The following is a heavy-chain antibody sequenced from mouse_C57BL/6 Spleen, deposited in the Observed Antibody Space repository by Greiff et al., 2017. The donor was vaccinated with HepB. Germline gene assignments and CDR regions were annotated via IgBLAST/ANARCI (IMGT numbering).Heavy chain of an antibody. CDR3: ARRGWLLHSPAMDY. D-gene: IGHD2-3*01. J-gene: IGHJ4*01. Sequence: EVQLQQSGPELVKPGASVKIPCKASGYTFTDYNMDWVKQSHGKSLEWIGDINPNNGGTIYNQKFKGKATLTVDKSSSTAYMELRSLTSEDTAVYYCARRGWLLHSPAMDYWGQGTSVTVSS. CDR2: INPNNGGT. CDR1: GYTFTDYN. V-gene: IGHV1-18*01.